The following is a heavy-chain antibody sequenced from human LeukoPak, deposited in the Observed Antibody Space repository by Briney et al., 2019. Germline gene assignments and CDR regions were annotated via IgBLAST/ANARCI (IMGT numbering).Heavy chain of an antibody. J-gene: IGHJ4*02. Sequence: GGSLRLSCAASGFTFSSYGMHWVRQAPGKGLEWVAVIWYDGSNKYYADSVKGRFTISRDNSKNTLWLQMNSLRGEDTAVYYCARVRTYCDGDCYLNFDYWGQGALVTVSS. CDR2: IWYDGSNK. D-gene: IGHD2-21*02. CDR3: ARVRTYCDGDCYLNFDY. V-gene: IGHV3-33*01. CDR1: GFTFSSYG.